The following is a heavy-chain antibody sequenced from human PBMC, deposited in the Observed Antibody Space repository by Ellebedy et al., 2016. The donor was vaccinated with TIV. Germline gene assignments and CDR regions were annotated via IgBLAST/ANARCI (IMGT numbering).Heavy chain of an antibody. CDR1: GGTFSSYA. D-gene: IGHD5-24*01. J-gene: IGHJ3*02. Sequence: AASVKVSCKASGGTFSSYAISWVRQAPGQGLEWMGRIIPILGIANYAQKFQGRVTITADKSTSTAYMELSSLRSEDTAVYNCARQGWGWLQFSVYAFDIWGQGTMVTVSS. V-gene: IGHV1-69*04. CDR2: IIPILGIA. CDR3: ARQGWGWLQFSVYAFDI.